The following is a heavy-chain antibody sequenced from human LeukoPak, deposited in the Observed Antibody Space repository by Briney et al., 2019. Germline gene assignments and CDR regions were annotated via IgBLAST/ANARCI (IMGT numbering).Heavy chain of an antibody. CDR3: ARDLEMATIFLESSDY. V-gene: IGHV4-39*02. J-gene: IGHJ4*02. D-gene: IGHD5-24*01. CDR2: IYYSGST. Sequence: SETLSLTCTVSGGSISSSSYYWGWIRQPPGKGLEWIGTIYYSGSTYYNPSLKSRVTISVDTSKNQFSLKLSSVTAADTAVYYCARDLEMATIFLESSDYWGQGTLVTVSS. CDR1: GGSISSSSYY.